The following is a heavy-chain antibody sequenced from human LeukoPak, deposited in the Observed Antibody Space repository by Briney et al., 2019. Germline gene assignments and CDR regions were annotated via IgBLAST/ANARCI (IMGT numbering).Heavy chain of an antibody. CDR2: IYYSGST. Sequence: SQTLSLTCAVSGGSISSGGYSWSWIRQPPGKGLEWIGYIYYSGSTYYNPSLKSRVTISVDTSKKQFSLKLSSVTAADTAVYYCARSGDYYDSSGYYSGAFDIWGQGTMVTVSS. V-gene: IGHV4-30-4*07. J-gene: IGHJ3*02. D-gene: IGHD3-22*01. CDR1: GGSISSGGYS. CDR3: ARSGDYYDSSGYYSGAFDI.